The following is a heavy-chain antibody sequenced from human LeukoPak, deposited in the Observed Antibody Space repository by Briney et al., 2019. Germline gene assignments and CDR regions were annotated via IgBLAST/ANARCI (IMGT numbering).Heavy chain of an antibody. J-gene: IGHJ5*02. CDR1: GFTFDDYA. D-gene: IGHD4-11*01. CDR2: LTWNGGVI. CDR3: AKDEKNSRYT. Sequence: PGGSLRLSCAASGFTFDDYAMHWVRQAPGKGLEWVAALTWNGGVIGYADSVKGRFTISRDNAKNFLFLQMNSLRVEDTAWYYCAKDEKNSRYTWGQGTLVTVSS. V-gene: IGHV3-9*01.